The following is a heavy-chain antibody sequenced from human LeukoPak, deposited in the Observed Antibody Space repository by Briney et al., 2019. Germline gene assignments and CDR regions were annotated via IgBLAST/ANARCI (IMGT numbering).Heavy chain of an antibody. CDR3: ARYSHGDYLGLDY. J-gene: IGHJ4*02. D-gene: IGHD4-17*01. Sequence: ASVKVSCKASGGTLSSYAISWVRQAPGQGLEWMGWMNPNSGNTGYAQKFQGRVTMTRNTSISTAYMELSSLRSEDTAVYYCARYSHGDYLGLDYWGQGTLVTVSS. CDR1: GGTLSSYA. V-gene: IGHV1-8*02. CDR2: MNPNSGNT.